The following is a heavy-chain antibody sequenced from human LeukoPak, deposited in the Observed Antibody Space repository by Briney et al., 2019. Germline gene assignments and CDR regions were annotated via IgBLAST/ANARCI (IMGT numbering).Heavy chain of an antibody. CDR2: INTDGSST. D-gene: IGHD1-26*01. V-gene: IGHV3-74*01. CDR3: TRDLSGTYYGRFDY. Sequence: GGSLSLSCAASGFTFSSYWVHWVRQAPGKGLLWVSRINTDGSSTNFADSVRGRFTISRDNAKNTLYLQMNSLRAEDTAVYYCTRDLSGTYYGRFDYWGQGTLVTVSS. J-gene: IGHJ4*02. CDR1: GFTFSSYW.